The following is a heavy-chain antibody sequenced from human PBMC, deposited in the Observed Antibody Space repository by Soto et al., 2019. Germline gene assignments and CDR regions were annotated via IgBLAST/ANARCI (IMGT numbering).Heavy chain of an antibody. Sequence: GASVKVSCKASGHTFTSYGISWVRQAPGQGLEWMGWISAYNGNTNYAQKLQGRVTMTTDTSTSTAYMELRSLRSDDTAVYYCARVGSTSPPGHYYYYMDVWGKGTTVSVSS. J-gene: IGHJ6*03. CDR1: GHTFTSYG. CDR3: ARVGSTSPPGHYYYYMDV. D-gene: IGHD2-2*01. CDR2: ISAYNGNT. V-gene: IGHV1-18*01.